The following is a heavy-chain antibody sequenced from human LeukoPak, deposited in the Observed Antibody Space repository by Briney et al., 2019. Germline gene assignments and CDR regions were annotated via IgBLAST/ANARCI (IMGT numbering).Heavy chain of an antibody. CDR2: IYHSGST. V-gene: IGHV4-39*07. Sequence: PSETLSLTCTVSGGSISSSSYYWGWIRQPPGKGLEWIGYIYHSGSTYYNPSLKSRVTISVDRSKNQFSLKLSSVTAADTAVYYCARQGRGYYYGSGSYLDWFDPWGQGTLVTVSS. CDR3: ARQGRGYYYGSGSYLDWFDP. D-gene: IGHD3-10*01. CDR1: GGSISSSSYY. J-gene: IGHJ5*02.